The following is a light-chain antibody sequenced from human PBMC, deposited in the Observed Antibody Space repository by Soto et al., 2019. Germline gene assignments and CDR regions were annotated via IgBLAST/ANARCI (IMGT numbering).Light chain of an antibody. CDR2: EVS. V-gene: IGLV2-14*01. Sequence: QPALTQPASGSGSRGQSISISCTGTSSDVGGYNYVSWYQQHPGKAPKLMIYEVSNRPSGVSNRFSGSKSGNTASLTISGLQAEDEAGYKCRSYTSSRTVVFGGGTQLTVL. J-gene: IGLJ2*01. CDR3: RSYTSSRTVV. CDR1: SSDVGGYNY.